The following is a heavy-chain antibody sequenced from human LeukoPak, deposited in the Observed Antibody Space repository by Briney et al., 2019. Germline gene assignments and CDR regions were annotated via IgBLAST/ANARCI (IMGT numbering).Heavy chain of an antibody. CDR2: ISGSGGST. J-gene: IGHJ4*02. Sequence: GGSLRLSCAASGFTFSSYAMSWVRQAPGKWLEWVSAISGSGGSTYYADSVKGRFTISRDNSKNTLYLQMNSLRAEDTAVYYCAKDREWELRYYFDYWGQGTLVTVSS. CDR3: AKDREWELRYYFDY. CDR1: GFTFSSYA. V-gene: IGHV3-23*01. D-gene: IGHD1-26*01.